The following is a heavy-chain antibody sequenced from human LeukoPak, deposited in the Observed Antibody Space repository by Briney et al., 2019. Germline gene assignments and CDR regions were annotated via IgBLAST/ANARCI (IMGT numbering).Heavy chain of an antibody. Sequence: GGSLSLSCAASGFTFSSYAMSWVRQAPGKGLEWVSSISGSGNRTYYADSVKGRFTISRDNSKNTLFLQMNSLRAEDTAVYYCAKNLYCGGGSCYPSALGMDVWGQGTTVTVSS. V-gene: IGHV3-23*01. CDR1: GFTFSSYA. J-gene: IGHJ6*02. CDR3: AKNLYCGGGSCYPSALGMDV. D-gene: IGHD2-15*01. CDR2: ISGSGNRT.